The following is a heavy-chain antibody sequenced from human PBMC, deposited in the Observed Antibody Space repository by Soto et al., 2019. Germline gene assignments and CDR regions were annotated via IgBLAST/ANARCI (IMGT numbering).Heavy chain of an antibody. V-gene: IGHV3-23*01. D-gene: IGHD3-16*02. CDR1: GFTFRTYA. J-gene: IGHJ4*02. CDR2: ISGSAGT. CDR3: AKEKDYDFNWGSDRFTSHY. Sequence: PVGSLRLSCTGSGFTFRTYAMTWFRQAPGKGLEWVSAISGSAGTFYATSVKGRFTISRDNSRSTVYLQMHSLRAEDSAIYYCAKEKDYDFNWGSDRFTSHYWGRGTLVTVSS.